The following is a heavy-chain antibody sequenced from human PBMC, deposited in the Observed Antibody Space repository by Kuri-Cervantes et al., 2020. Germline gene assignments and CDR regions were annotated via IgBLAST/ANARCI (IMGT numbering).Heavy chain of an antibody. J-gene: IGHJ4*02. CDR3: ARTIRGNFDY. CDR2: INPNTGGT. D-gene: IGHD3-10*01. CDR1: GYTFTGYY. V-gene: IGHV1-2*02. Sequence: ASVKVSCKASGYTFTGYYTHWVRQAPGQGLEWMGWINPNTGGTYYAQRFQGRVTLTGDTSISTAYMGLNRLTSDDTAVYFCARTIRGNFDYWGQGTLVTVSS.